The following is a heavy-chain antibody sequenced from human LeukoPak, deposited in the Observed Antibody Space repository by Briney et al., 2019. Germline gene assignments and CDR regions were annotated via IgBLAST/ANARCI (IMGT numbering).Heavy chain of an antibody. D-gene: IGHD2-15*01. V-gene: IGHV1-24*01. J-gene: IGHJ4*02. CDR2: FDPEDGET. Sequence: ASVKVSCKVSGYTLTELSMHWVRQAPGKWLEWMGGFDPEDGETIYAQKFQGRVTMTEDTSTDTAYMELSSLRSEDTAVYYCATGRFSTVVVVAATGLPDYWGQGTLVTVSS. CDR3: ATGRFSTVVVVAATGLPDY. CDR1: GYTLTELS.